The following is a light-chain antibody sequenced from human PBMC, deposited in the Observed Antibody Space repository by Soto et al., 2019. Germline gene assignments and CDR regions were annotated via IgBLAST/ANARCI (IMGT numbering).Light chain of an antibody. V-gene: IGLV1-40*01. CDR3: LSYYSSLSGYV. CDR2: ASS. CDR1: SSSIGAGSD. Sequence: QSVLTQPPSVSGAPGQSVTISCTGSSSSIGAGSDVQWYQQLPGTAPTLLIYASSNRPSGVPDRFSGVKSGASASLAITGLPGEDESDYYCLSYYSSLSGYVFATGSELTVL. J-gene: IGLJ1*01.